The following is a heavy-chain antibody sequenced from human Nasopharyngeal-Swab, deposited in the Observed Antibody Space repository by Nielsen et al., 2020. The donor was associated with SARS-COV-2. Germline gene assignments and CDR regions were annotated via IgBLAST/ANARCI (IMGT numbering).Heavy chain of an antibody. CDR2: INSGGSDT. Sequence: GESLKISCAASGFTFSDYYMSWIRQAPGKGLEGVSYINSGGSDTYYAQSVKGRFTISRDNAKKSLYLQMNSLRAEDTAVYFCGRQLQVDRWGQGTLVTVSS. V-gene: IGHV3-11*04. CDR1: GFTFSDYY. J-gene: IGHJ5*02. CDR3: GRQLQVDR.